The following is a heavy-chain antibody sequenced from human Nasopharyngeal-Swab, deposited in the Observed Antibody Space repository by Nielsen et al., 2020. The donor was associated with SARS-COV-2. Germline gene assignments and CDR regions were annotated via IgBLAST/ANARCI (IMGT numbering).Heavy chain of an antibody. D-gene: IGHD3-10*01. J-gene: IGHJ6*03. Sequence: SETLSLTCTVSGGSISSSSYYWGWISQPPGKGLEWIGSIYYSGSTYYNPSLKSRVTISVDTSKNQFSLKLSSVTAADTAVYYCARERGRGGIWNYYYYYMDVWGKGTTVTVSS. V-gene: IGHV4-39*07. CDR1: GGSISSSSYY. CDR3: ARERGRGGIWNYYYYYMDV. CDR2: IYYSGST.